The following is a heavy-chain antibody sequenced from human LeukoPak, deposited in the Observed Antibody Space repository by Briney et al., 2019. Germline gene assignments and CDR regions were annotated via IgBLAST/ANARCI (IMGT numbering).Heavy chain of an antibody. D-gene: IGHD6-19*01. V-gene: IGHV3-30-3*01. CDR2: ISYDGSNK. J-gene: IGHJ5*02. Sequence: GGSLRLSCAASGFTFSSYAMHWVRQAPGKGLEWVAVISYDGSNKYYADSVKGRFTISRDNSKNTLYLQMNSLRAEDTAVYYCARDRSVSGWTSPVNWFDPWGQGTLVTVSS. CDR1: GFTFSSYA. CDR3: ARDRSVSGWTSPVNWFDP.